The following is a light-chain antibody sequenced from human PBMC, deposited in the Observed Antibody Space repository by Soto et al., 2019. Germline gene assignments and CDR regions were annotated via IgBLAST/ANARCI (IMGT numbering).Light chain of an antibody. Sequence: IQMTQSPSSLSSSIGDRVTITSQASQHINNYLNWYQQKPGRAPKLLIYDASKLEGGVPSRCGGSGSSTYFPFTISRMNPEVVATYYCQRYENLPTFGQGTRLEIK. CDR1: QHINNY. CDR2: DAS. V-gene: IGKV1-33*01. J-gene: IGKJ5*01. CDR3: QRYENLPT.